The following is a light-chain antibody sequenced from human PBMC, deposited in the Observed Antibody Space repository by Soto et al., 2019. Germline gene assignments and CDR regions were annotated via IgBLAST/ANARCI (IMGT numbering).Light chain of an antibody. J-gene: IGKJ2*01. CDR1: QGVRNY. V-gene: IGKV3-11*01. CDR3: LRRSNWQYT. Sequence: IVFTQSPATLSLSTGERATLSCRASQGVRNYLAWYPHKTDQAPRILIYDASNTATRTPPRFSGSGSGTDVTLTISSLEPEDVAVYHCLRRSNWQYTFGQGTKLDIK. CDR2: DAS.